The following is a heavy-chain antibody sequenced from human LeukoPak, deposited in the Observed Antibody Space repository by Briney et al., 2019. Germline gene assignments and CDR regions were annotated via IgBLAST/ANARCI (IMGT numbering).Heavy chain of an antibody. J-gene: IGHJ4*02. CDR2: ISYDGSNK. CDR3: AILGYSSRNY. V-gene: IGHV3-30-3*01. CDR1: GFTFSSYA. D-gene: IGHD6-13*01. Sequence: RGSLRLSCAASGFTFSSYAMHWVRQAPGKGLEWVAVISYDGSNKYYADSVKGRFTISRDNSKNTLYLQMNSLRAEDTAVYYCAILGYSSRNYWGQGTLVTVSS.